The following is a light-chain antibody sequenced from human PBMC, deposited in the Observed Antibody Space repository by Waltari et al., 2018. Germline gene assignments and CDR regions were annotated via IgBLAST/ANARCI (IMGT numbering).Light chain of an antibody. CDR1: SSDVDL. J-gene: IGLJ2*01. V-gene: IGLV2-23*01. CDR3: SSYAGSVVV. Sequence: QSALTQPASVSGSPGQSITISCTGTSSDVDLVSWYLQHPGKAPQLLMYEGAKRPSGVSDRFSGSKSGTTASLTISGLRPEDEAEYFCSSYAGSVVVFGGGTKVIVL. CDR2: EGA.